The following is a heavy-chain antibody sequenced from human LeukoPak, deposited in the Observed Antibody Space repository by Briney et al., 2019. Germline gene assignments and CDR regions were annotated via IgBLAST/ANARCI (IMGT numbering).Heavy chain of an antibody. CDR2: FDPEDGET. CDR1: GYTLTELS. D-gene: IGHD1-1*01. V-gene: IGHV1-24*01. J-gene: IGHJ4*02. CDR3: ARELPSPNDHHYFDY. Sequence: ASVKVSCKVSGYTLTELSMHWVRQAPGKGLEWMGGFDPEDGETIYAQKFQGRVTMTRDMSTSTDYMELSSLRSDDTAVYYCARELPSPNDHHYFDYWGQGTLVTVSS.